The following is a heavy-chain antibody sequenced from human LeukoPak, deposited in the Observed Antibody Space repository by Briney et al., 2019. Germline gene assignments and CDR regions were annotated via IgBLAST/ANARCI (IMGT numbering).Heavy chain of an antibody. Sequence: PGGSLRLSCAASGFTFSSYEMNWVRQAPGKGLEWISYIGSGGSTIYNADSVKGRFTISRDNAKNSLYLQMNSLRAEDTAVYYCARSNIRWFDPWGQGTLVTVSS. CDR2: IGSGGSTI. CDR3: ARSNIRWFDP. V-gene: IGHV3-48*03. D-gene: IGHD2/OR15-2a*01. CDR1: GFTFSSYE. J-gene: IGHJ5*02.